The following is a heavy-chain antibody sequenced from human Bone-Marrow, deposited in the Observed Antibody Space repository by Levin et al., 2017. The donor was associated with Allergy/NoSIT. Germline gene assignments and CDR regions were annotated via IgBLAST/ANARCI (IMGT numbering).Heavy chain of an antibody. D-gene: IGHD3-22*01. CDR1: GGSMRTYY. Sequence: SETLSLTCSVSGGSMRTYYWSWIRQPAGKALEWIGRVYGGGSTKYNPSLKSRVTMSLDKSKNNFSLKMTSVTAADTAGSDCYRISGDYYDSVTNDPLYLDSWGRGTLVTVSS. CDR3: YRISGDYYDSVTNDPLYLDS. CDR2: VYGGGST. V-gene: IGHV4-4*07. J-gene: IGHJ4*02.